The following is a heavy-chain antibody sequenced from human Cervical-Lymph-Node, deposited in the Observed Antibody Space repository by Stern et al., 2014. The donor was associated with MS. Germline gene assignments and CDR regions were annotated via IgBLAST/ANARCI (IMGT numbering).Heavy chain of an antibody. D-gene: IGHD6-19*01. J-gene: IGHJ4*02. Sequence: QMQLVQSGGGVVQPGRSLRISCAGSGFTFSTYGIHWVRQAPGKGLEWVALISYDGKNEEYVDSVKGRFTISRDNSKNTLYLQMNSLRAEDTAVYYCAKDRGSGWSLDYWGQGTLVTVS. CDR1: GFTFSTYG. CDR2: ISYDGKNE. CDR3: AKDRGSGWSLDY. V-gene: IGHV3-30*18.